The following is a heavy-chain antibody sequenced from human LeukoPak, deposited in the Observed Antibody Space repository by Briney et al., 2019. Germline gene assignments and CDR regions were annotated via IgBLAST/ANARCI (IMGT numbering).Heavy chain of an antibody. Sequence: GGSLRLSCAASGITFSDHYMSWIRQAPGKGLEWVAHISSSGSTIEYADSVKGRFAISRDNAKNSLYLQMNSLRVEDTAVYYCAREVRYTSSWYVFYYFDYWGQGTLVTVSS. CDR2: ISSSGSTI. J-gene: IGHJ4*02. V-gene: IGHV3-11*01. D-gene: IGHD6-13*01. CDR3: AREVRYTSSWYVFYYFDY. CDR1: GITFSDHY.